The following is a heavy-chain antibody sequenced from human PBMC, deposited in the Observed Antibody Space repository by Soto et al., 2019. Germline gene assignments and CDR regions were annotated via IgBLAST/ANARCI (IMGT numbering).Heavy chain of an antibody. CDR2: ISSSSSTI. J-gene: IGHJ6*03. Sequence: GGSLRLSCAASGFTFSSYSMNWVRQAPGKGLEWVSYISSSSSTIYYADSVKGRFTISRDNAKNSLYLQMNSLRAEDTAVYYCARGRVGTVVGPAASHMDVWGKGTTVTVSS. CDR1: GFTFSSYS. CDR3: ARGRVGTVVGPAASHMDV. V-gene: IGHV3-48*01. D-gene: IGHD2-2*01.